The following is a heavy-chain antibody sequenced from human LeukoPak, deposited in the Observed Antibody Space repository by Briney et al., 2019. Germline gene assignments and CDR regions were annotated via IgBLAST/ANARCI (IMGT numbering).Heavy chain of an antibody. D-gene: IGHD5-18*01. CDR3: ASGGGYGPKGYMDV. CDR1: GFTFSSYE. CDR2: ISSSGSTI. Sequence: GGSLRPSCTASGFTFSSYEMNWVRQAPGKGLEWVSYISSSGSTIYYADSVKGRFTISRDNAKNSLYLQMNSLRAEDTALYYCASGGGYGPKGYMDVWGKGTTVTVSS. V-gene: IGHV3-48*03. J-gene: IGHJ6*03.